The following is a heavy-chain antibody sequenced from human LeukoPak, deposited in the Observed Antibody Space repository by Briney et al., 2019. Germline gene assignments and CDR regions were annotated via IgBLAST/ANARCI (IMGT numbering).Heavy chain of an antibody. J-gene: IGHJ6*03. CDR1: GGSISSSSYY. CDR2: IYYSGST. V-gene: IGHV4-39*07. Sequence: PSETLSLTCTVSGGSISSSSYYWGWIRQPPGKGLEWIGSIYYSGSTYYNPSLKSRVTISVDTSKNQFSLKLSSVTAADTAVYYCARVADYGSGSYPPGGYYMDVWGKGTTVTVSS. D-gene: IGHD3-10*01. CDR3: ARVADYGSGSYPPGGYYMDV.